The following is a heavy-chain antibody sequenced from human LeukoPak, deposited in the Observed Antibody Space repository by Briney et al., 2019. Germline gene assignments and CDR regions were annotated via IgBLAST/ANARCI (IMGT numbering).Heavy chain of an antibody. CDR3: ARDTATMSLYYFDY. D-gene: IGHD5-24*01. CDR1: GFTFRSYGM. Sequence: GSLRLSCAASGFTFRSYGMHWVRQAPGKGLEWIGEIYHSGSTNYNPPLKSRVTISVDKSKNQFSLKLSSVTAADTAVYYCARDTATMSLYYFDYWGQGTLVTVSS. J-gene: IGHJ4*02. V-gene: IGHV4-4*02. CDR2: IYHSGST.